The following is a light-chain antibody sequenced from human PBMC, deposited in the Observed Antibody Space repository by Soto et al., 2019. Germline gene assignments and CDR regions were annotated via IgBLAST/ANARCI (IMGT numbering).Light chain of an antibody. CDR2: EVN. Sequence: QSALTQPASVSGSPGQSITISCSGTSSDVGAYTSVSWYQQHPGKAPKLMIYEVNKRPSGVPDRFSGSKSGNTASLTVSGLQAEDEADYYCSSYAGSSNVFGTGTKVTVL. CDR1: SSDVGAYTS. V-gene: IGLV2-8*01. CDR3: SSYAGSSNV. J-gene: IGLJ1*01.